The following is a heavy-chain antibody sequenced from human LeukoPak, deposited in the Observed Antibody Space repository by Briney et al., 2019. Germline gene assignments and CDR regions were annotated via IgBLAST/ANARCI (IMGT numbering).Heavy chain of an antibody. CDR3: AGTNYYDSSGYYSSFDY. Sequence: PGGSLRLSCAASGFTFSSYGMTWVRQAPGKGLEWVSYISSSSTIYYADSVKGRFTISRDNAKNSLYLQMNSLRAEDTAVYYCAGTNYYDSSGYYSSFDYWGQGTLVTVSS. CDR1: GFTFSSYG. V-gene: IGHV3-48*01. J-gene: IGHJ4*02. D-gene: IGHD3-22*01. CDR2: ISSSSTI.